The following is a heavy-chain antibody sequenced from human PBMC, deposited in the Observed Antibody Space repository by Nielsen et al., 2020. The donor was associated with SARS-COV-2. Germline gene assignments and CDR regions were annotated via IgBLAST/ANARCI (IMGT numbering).Heavy chain of an antibody. CDR3: TRGFYSQSDC. CDR2: ISGDSNYI. J-gene: IGHJ4*02. Sequence: GESLKISCTGSGFTFSDYSMNWVRQAPGKGLEWVASISGDSNYIFYSELVKGRFTMSRDNGKNSLYLQMNTLRSEYTALYYCTRGFYSQSDCWGQGTLVTVSS. D-gene: IGHD2-15*01. CDR1: GFTFSDYS. V-gene: IGHV3-21*01.